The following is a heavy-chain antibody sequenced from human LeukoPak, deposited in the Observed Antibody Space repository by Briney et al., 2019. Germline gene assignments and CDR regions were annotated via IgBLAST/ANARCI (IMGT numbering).Heavy chain of an antibody. V-gene: IGHV4-59*13. CDR1: GSSISSYY. D-gene: IGHD5-18*01. Sequence: SETLSLTCTVSGSSISSYYSSWIRQPPGKGLEWIGYIYYSGSTNYNPSLKSRVTISVDTSKNQFSLKLSSVTAADTAVYYCAREGLTPKRGYSYGRPFDYWGQGTLVTVSS. CDR3: AREGLTPKRGYSYGRPFDY. CDR2: IYYSGST. J-gene: IGHJ4*02.